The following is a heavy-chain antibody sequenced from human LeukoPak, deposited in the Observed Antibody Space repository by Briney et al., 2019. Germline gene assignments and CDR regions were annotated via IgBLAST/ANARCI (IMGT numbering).Heavy chain of an antibody. CDR3: ARSSPYSSSWYDYYYYYMDV. J-gene: IGHJ6*03. Sequence: GSSVKVSCKASGGTFSSYAISWVRQAPGQGLEWMGRIIPIFGTANYAQKLQGRVTMTTDTSTSTAYMELRSLRSDDTAVYYCARSSPYSSSWYDYYYYYMDVWGKGTTVTVSS. D-gene: IGHD6-13*01. CDR2: IIPIFGTA. V-gene: IGHV1-69*05. CDR1: GGTFSSYA.